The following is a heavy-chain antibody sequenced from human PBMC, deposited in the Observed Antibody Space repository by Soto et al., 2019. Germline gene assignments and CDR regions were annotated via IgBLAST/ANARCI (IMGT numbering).Heavy chain of an antibody. CDR3: ARTSRFDY. CDR2: INHSGST. CDR1: GGSFSAYY. D-gene: IGHD6-6*01. J-gene: IGHJ4*02. V-gene: IGHV4-34*01. Sequence: QVQLQQWGAGLLKPSETLSLTCAVYGGSFSAYYWSWVRQPPGKGLEWIGEINHSGSTNYNPSLKSRVTISVDTSKNQFSLRLSSVTAADTAVYYCARTSRFDYWGQGTLVTVSS.